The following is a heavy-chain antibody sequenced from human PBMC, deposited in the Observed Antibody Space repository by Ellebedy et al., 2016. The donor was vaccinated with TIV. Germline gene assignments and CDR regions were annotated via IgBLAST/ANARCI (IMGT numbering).Heavy chain of an antibody. CDR3: AREVDRAYGPFDN. Sequence: GESLKISCSASGFTFTNYWMGWVRQAPGKGLEWVANINPRASEIHYVDSVKGRFTISRDNAKKTLYLELNSLRAEDTAVYYCAREVDRAYGPFDNWGQGTPVTVSS. D-gene: IGHD3-10*01. CDR2: INPRASEI. J-gene: IGHJ4*02. CDR1: GFTFTNYW. V-gene: IGHV3-7*01.